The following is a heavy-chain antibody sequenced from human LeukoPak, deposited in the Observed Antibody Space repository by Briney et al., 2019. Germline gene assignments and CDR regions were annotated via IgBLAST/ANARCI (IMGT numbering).Heavy chain of an antibody. CDR3: ARGNSYDSSGYPEYFQN. D-gene: IGHD3-22*01. CDR1: GFTVSNNY. V-gene: IGHV3-66*01. J-gene: IGHJ1*01. CDR2: IYSGGST. Sequence: GGSLRLSCAASGFTVSNNYMNWVRQAPGRGLEWVSVIYSGGSTSYADSVKGRFTISRDNSRNTVSLQMNTLRAEDTAVYYCARGNSYDSSGYPEYFQNWGQGTLVTVSS.